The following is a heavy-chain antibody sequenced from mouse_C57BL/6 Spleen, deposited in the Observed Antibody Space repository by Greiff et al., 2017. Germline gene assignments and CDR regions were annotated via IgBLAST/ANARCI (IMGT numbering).Heavy chain of an antibody. Sequence: QVQLQQSGAELMKPGASVKLSCKATGYTFTGYWIEWVKQRPGHGLEWIGEILPGRGSTNYNEKFKGKATFTADTSSNTAYMQLSSLTTEYSAIYYCARSGGSTLWFAYWGQGTLVTVSA. CDR1: GYTFTGYW. D-gene: IGHD1-1*01. V-gene: IGHV1-9*01. CDR2: ILPGRGST. CDR3: ARSGGSTLWFAY. J-gene: IGHJ3*01.